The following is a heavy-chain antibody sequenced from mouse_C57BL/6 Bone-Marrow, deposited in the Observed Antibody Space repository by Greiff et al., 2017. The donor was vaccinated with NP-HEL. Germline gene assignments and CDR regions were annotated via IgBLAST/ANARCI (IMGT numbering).Heavy chain of an antibody. J-gene: IGHJ2*01. Sequence: VQLQQSGPELVKPGASVKISCKASGYAFSSSWMNWVKQRPGKGLEWIGRIYPGDGDTNYNGKFKGKATLTADKSSSTAYMQLSSLTSEDSAVYFCARSDSSGYGFDYWGQGTTLTVSS. CDR3: ARSDSSGYGFDY. CDR2: IYPGDGDT. V-gene: IGHV1-82*01. D-gene: IGHD3-2*02. CDR1: GYAFSSSW.